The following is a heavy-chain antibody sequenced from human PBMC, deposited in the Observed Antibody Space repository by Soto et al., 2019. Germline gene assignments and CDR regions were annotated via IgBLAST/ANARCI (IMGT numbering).Heavy chain of an antibody. D-gene: IGHD1-26*01. CDR3: ARGPIRVGAVNQDY. CDR1: GFTLSTYA. Sequence: GGSLRLSCAASGFTLSTYAMSWVRQAPGKGLEWVSAISGSAYSTYYADSVKGRFTISRDNSKNMVNLQMSGLRAEDTAVYYCARGPIRVGAVNQDYWGQGTLVTVSS. J-gene: IGHJ4*02. V-gene: IGHV3-23*01. CDR2: ISGSAYST.